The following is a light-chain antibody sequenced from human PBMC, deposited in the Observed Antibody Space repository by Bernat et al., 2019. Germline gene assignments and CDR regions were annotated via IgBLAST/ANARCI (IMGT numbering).Light chain of an antibody. J-gene: IGKJ4*01. CDR2: DAS. CDR1: QSVDIY. Sequence: VLTQSPATLSLSPGERATLSCRASQSVDIYLAWYQQKPGQAPRLLIYDASNRATGIPPRFSGSGSETDFTLTISSLEPEDFAFYYCQQRKHWPPLTFGGGTKVEI. V-gene: IGKV3-11*01. CDR3: QQRKHWPPLT.